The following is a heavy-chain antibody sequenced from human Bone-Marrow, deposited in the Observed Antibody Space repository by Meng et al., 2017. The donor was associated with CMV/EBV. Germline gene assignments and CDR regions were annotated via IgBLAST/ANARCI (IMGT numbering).Heavy chain of an antibody. Sequence: GESLKISCAASGFTFSSYSMNWVRQAPGKGLEWVSSISSSSSYIYYADSVKGRFTISRDNAKNSLYLQMNSLRAEDTAVYYCASNPPTVTSPYYYYYGMDVWGQGTTVNGAS. CDR1: GFTFSSYS. CDR3: ASNPPTVTSPYYYYYGMDV. J-gene: IGHJ6*02. D-gene: IGHD4-11*01. V-gene: IGHV3-21*01. CDR2: ISSSSSYI.